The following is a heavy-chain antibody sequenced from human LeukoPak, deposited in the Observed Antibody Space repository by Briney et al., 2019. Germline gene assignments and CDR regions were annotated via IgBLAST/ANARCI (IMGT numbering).Heavy chain of an antibody. Sequence: GRSLRLSCAASGFSFSSYGMHWVRQAPGKGLEWVAVISYDGSNKYYADSVKGRFTISRDNSKNTLYLQMNSLRAEDTAVYYCARPLFKWELAYWGQGTLVTVSS. D-gene: IGHD1-26*01. CDR3: ARPLFKWELAY. CDR2: ISYDGSNK. V-gene: IGHV3-30*03. CDR1: GFSFSSYG. J-gene: IGHJ4*02.